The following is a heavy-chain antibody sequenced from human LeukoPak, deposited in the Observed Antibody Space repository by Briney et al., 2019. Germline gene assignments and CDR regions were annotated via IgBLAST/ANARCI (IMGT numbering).Heavy chain of an antibody. CDR3: ARGIVEFDY. Sequence: PGGSLRLSCAASGFTFSSYEMNWVRQAPGKGLEWVSYISSSSSTIYYADSVKGRFTISRDNAKNSLYLQMNSLRAKDTAVYYCARGIVEFDYWGQGTLVTVSS. CDR2: ISSSSSTI. CDR1: GFTFSSYE. J-gene: IGHJ4*02. V-gene: IGHV3-48*03. D-gene: IGHD1-26*01.